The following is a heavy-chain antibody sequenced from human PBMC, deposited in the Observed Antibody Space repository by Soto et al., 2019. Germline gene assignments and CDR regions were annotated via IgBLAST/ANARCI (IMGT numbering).Heavy chain of an antibody. D-gene: IGHD2-2*01. V-gene: IGHV1-18*01. CDR2: ISAYNGNT. J-gene: IGHJ4*02. CDR1: GYTFTSYG. CDR3: ARDYCISTRCYVSY. Sequence: QVQLVQSGAEVKKPGASVKVSCKASGYTFTSYGISWVRQAPGQGLEWMGWISAYNGNTNYAQKLQGRVTMTTDTSTSTAYMELRSLTSDETTVYYYARDYCISTRCYVSYWGPGTLVTVSS.